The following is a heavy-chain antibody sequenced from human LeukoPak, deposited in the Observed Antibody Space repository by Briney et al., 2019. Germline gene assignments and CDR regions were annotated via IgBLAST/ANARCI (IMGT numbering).Heavy chain of an antibody. CDR3: ARRYCSGGSCYFDY. Sequence: KTSQTLSLTCAVSGGSISSGGYSWSWIRQPRGKGLEWIVYIYHSGSTYYNPSLKSRVTISVDRSNNQFSLKLSSVTAADTAVYYCARRYCSGGSCYFDYWGQGTLVTVSS. CDR2: IYHSGST. D-gene: IGHD2-15*01. CDR1: GGSISSGGYS. J-gene: IGHJ4*02. V-gene: IGHV4-30-2*01.